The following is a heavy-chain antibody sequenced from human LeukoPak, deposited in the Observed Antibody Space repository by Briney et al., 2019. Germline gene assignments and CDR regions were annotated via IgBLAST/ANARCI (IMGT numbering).Heavy chain of an antibody. CDR1: GGSISSYY. D-gene: IGHD4-11*01. CDR2: FFYSGAT. CDR3: ARGYSIDH. Sequence: PSETLSLTCTVSGGSISSYYWSWIRQPPGKGLEWIGSFFYSGATYYNPSLRSRVTISIDTSNNQFSLSLISVTAADTAVYYCARGYSIDHWGQGTLVTVSS. V-gene: IGHV4-59*12. J-gene: IGHJ5*02.